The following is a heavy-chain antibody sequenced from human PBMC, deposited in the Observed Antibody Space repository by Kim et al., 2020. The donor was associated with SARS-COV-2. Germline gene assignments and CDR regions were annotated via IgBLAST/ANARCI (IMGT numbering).Heavy chain of an antibody. CDR2: ISSSSSYT. CDR1: GFTFSDYY. Sequence: GGSLRLSCAASGFTFSDYYMSWIRQAPGKGLEWVSYISSSSSYTNYADSVKGRFTISRDNAKNSLYLQMNSLRAEDTAVYYCARGVVVVEEGGPFDIWGQGTMVTVSS. V-gene: IGHV3-11*03. J-gene: IGHJ3*02. D-gene: IGHD2-15*01. CDR3: ARGVVVVEEGGPFDI.